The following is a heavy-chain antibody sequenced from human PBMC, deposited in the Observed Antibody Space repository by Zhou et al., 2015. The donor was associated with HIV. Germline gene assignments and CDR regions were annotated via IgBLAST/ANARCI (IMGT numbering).Heavy chain of an antibody. CDR2: IIPIFGTA. CDR3: ARAPRVDYYGSGSYSSFDY. D-gene: IGHD3-10*01. CDR1: GGTFSSYA. V-gene: IGHV1-69*01. J-gene: IGHJ4*02. Sequence: QVQLVQSGAEVKKPGSSVKVSCKASGGTFSSYAISWVRQAPGQGLEWMGGIIPIFGTANYAQKFQGRVTITADESTSTAYMELSSLRSEDTAVYYCARAPRVDYYGSGSYSSFDYWGQGTLVTVSS.